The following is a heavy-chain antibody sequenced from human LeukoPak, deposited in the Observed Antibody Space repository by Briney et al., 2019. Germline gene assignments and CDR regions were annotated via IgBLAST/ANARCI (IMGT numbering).Heavy chain of an antibody. D-gene: IGHD5-24*01. CDR3: ARDAGGYNSDY. J-gene: IGHJ4*02. CDR2: ISSNGGST. CDR1: GFTFSSYA. Sequence: GGSLRLSCSASGFTFSSYAMHWVRQAPGKGLEYVSAISSNGGSTYYADSVKGRFTISRDNARNSLYLQMNSLGAEDTAVYYCARDAGGYNSDYWGQGTLVTVSS. V-gene: IGHV3-64*04.